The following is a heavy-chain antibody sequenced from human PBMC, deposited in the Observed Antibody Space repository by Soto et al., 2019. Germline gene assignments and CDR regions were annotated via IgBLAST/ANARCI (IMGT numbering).Heavy chain of an antibody. CDR3: ARELQGLYYFDY. CDR2: INGGNGNT. V-gene: IGHV1-3*01. Sequence: QVQVLQSGAEVKKPGDSVKVSCKASEYTFTSYTMHWVRQAPGQRLEWMGWINGGNGNTKYSQKFQGRVTITRDTSASTAYMDLSSLRSDDTAVYYCARELQGLYYFDYWGQRTLVTVSS. D-gene: IGHD4-4*01. CDR1: EYTFTSYT. J-gene: IGHJ4*02.